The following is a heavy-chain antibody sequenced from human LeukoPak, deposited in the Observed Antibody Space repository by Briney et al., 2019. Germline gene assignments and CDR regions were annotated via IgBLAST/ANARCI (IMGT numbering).Heavy chain of an antibody. CDR3: ARPPEIITMVRGGDWYFDL. J-gene: IGHJ2*01. CDR1: GYSFTSYW. Sequence: GESLKISCKGSGYSFTSYWIGWVRQMPGKALEWMGIIYPGDSDTRYSPSFQGQVTISADKSISTAYLQWSSLKASDTAMYYCARPPEIITMVRGGDWYFDLWGRGTLVTVSS. CDR2: IYPGDSDT. D-gene: IGHD3-10*01. V-gene: IGHV5-51*01.